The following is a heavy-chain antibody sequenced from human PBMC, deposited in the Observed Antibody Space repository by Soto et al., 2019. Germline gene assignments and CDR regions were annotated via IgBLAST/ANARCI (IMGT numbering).Heavy chain of an antibody. V-gene: IGHV1-18*01. CDR1: GYTFTSSV. CDR2: ISPYNGNT. J-gene: IGHJ4*02. D-gene: IGHD3-10*01. CDR3: AREVSHDFDY. Sequence: ASVKLSCKASGYTFTSSVINWVRQAPGQGLEWMGWISPYNGNTNYAQKLQGRVTMTTDTSIGTAYMELRSLRSDDTAVYFCAREVSHDFDYWGQGTLVTVSS.